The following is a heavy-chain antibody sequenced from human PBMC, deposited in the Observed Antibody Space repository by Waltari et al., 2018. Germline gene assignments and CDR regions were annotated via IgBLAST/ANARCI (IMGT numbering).Heavy chain of an antibody. V-gene: IGHV3-53*02. CDR1: GFVVSGNF. CDR2: VKSAGNS. Sequence: EVQLVETGGGFIQPGGSLRVSCAASGFVVSGNFMPWVRQAPGKGLEWGSRVKSAGNSFYADAVKVRFTISRDTSKNTLYLQMNSLRVEDTAMYYCVREAYLAAGFDFWGQGTPVTVSS. J-gene: IGHJ4*02. CDR3: VREAYLAAGFDF. D-gene: IGHD6-25*01.